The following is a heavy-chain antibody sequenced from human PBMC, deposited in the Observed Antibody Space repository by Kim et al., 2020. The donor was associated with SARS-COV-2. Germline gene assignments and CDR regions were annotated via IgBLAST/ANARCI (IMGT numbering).Heavy chain of an antibody. CDR3: PRAGRREQQSYYYGMDL. V-gene: IGHV4-59*13. CDR1: GGSISSYY. Sequence: SETLSLTCTISGGSISSYYWSWIRQPPGKGLEWIGYIYYSGSTNYNPSLKSRVNISVDTPKNQFSLKLSSVTAADTAVYYCPRAGRREQQSYYYGMDLWGQGTTVTVSS. J-gene: IGHJ6*02. D-gene: IGHD1-1*01. CDR2: IYYSGST.